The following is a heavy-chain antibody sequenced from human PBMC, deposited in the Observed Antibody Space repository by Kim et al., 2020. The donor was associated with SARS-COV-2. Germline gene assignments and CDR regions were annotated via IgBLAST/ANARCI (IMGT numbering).Heavy chain of an antibody. V-gene: IGHV3-7*01. CDR3: VGGAGWLPDY. CDR1: GLTFDGYW. J-gene: IGHJ4*02. Sequence: GGSLRLSFAGSGLTFDGYWMNWVRQAPGKGLEWLAIIKQDASEMFYVDSVRGRFTISRDNAKNLLYLQMNSLTPEDTAVYYCVGGAGWLPDYWGQGTLVTVSS. CDR2: IKQDASEM. D-gene: IGHD5-12*01.